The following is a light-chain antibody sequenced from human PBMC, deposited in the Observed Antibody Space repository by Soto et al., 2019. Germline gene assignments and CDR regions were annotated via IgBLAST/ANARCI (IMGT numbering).Light chain of an antibody. V-gene: IGKV3-15*01. CDR1: QSVSSN. J-gene: IGKJ1*01. CDR2: GAS. CDR3: QQYNNWPVA. Sequence: EIVMTQSPATLSVSPGERATLSCRASQSVSSNLAWYQQKPGQAPSLLIYGASTRATGIPARFSGIGSGTEFTLTISSLQSEDFAVYYCQQYNNWPVAFGQGTKVEIK.